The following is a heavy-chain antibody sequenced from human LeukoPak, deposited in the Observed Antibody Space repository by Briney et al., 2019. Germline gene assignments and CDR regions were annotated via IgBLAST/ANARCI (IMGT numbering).Heavy chain of an antibody. J-gene: IGHJ4*02. CDR2: IYSGGST. Sequence: GGSLRLSCAASGFTVSSNYMSWVHQAPGKGLEWVSVIYSGGSTYYADSVKGRFTISRDNSKNTLYLQMNSLRAEDTAVYYCAREARWKIDYWGQGTLVTVSS. CDR1: GFTVSSNY. V-gene: IGHV3-66*02. CDR3: AREARWKIDY. D-gene: IGHD1-1*01.